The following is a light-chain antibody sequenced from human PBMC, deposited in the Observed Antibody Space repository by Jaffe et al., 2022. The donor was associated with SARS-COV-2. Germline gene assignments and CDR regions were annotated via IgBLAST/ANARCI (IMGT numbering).Light chain of an antibody. CDR3: QQYYGTPLT. V-gene: IGKV4-1*01. Sequence: DIVMTQSPDSLAVSLGERATINCRSSQSVLYSSNNKNYLAWYQLKPGQPPKLLIYWASTRESGVPDRFSGSGSGTHFTLTISSLQAEDVAVYYCQQYYGTPLTFGGGTKVEIK. CDR2: WAS. CDR1: QSVLYSSNNKNY. J-gene: IGKJ4*01.